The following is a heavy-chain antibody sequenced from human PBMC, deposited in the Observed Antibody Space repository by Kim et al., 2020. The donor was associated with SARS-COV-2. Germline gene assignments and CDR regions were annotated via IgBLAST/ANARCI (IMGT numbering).Heavy chain of an antibody. J-gene: IGHJ4*02. CDR1: GFTFVDSA. D-gene: IGHD6-13*01. CDR3: ARDVAAARTLFDN. Sequence: GGSLRLSCTTSGFTFVDSALSWFRQAPGKGLEWISFIRNRDYFGTTEYAASVKGRFTISRDDSKSIAYLQMNNLKTEDTAVYYCARDVAAARTLFDNWGQGTLVTVSS. CDR2: IRNRDYFGTT. V-gene: IGHV3-49*03.